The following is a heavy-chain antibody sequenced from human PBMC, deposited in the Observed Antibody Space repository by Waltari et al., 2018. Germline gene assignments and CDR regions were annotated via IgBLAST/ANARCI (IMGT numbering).Heavy chain of an antibody. CDR2: IYYSGST. CDR3: ARGLRWSFAVFDY. J-gene: IGHJ4*02. CDR1: GGPISSHY. Sequence: QVQLQESGPGLVKPSETLSLTCTVPGGPISSHYWSWIRQPPGKGLEWIGYIYYSGSTNYNPSLKSRVTISVDTSKNQFSLKLSSVTAADTAVYYCARGLRWSFAVFDYWGQGTLVTVSS. D-gene: IGHD4-17*01. V-gene: IGHV4-59*11.